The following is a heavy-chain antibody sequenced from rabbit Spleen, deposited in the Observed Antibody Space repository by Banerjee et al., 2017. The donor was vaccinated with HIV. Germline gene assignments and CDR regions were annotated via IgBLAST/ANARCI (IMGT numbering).Heavy chain of an antibody. V-gene: IGHV1S7*01. CDR3: ARTTYGYDDYADLYYAAMDL. D-gene: IGHD6-1*01. CDR2: IDPVFGIT. J-gene: IGHJ6*01. CDR1: GFSISSYY. Sequence: QLEESAGGLVQPGGSLTLTCTASGFSISSYYMNWVRQAPGKGLEWIGYIDPVFGITYYANWVNGRFSISRENAQNTVFLQMTSLTAADTATYFCARTTYGYDDYADLYYAAMDLWGPGHPRHRL.